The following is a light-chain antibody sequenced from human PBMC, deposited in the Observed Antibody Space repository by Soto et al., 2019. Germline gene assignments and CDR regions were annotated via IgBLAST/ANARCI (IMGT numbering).Light chain of an antibody. CDR1: NIGTSS. V-gene: IGLV3-21*02. Sequence: SFVLTQAPSVSVAPGQTARITCGTNNIGTSSVHWYQHKPSQAPVLVVYDATDRPSGIPKRFSGSNSGNTATLTVSRVEDGDAADYYCQVWDSSSDQPVFGGGTKLTVL. CDR2: DAT. J-gene: IGLJ2*01. CDR3: QVWDSSSDQPV.